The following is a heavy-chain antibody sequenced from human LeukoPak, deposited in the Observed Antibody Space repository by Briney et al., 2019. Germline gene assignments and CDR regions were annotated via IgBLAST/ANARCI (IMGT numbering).Heavy chain of an antibody. CDR3: EREWFGESN. J-gene: IGHJ4*02. CDR2: ISYDGTKT. CDR1: GFTFSSSN. Sequence: GGSLRLSCAPSGFTFSSSNMHWVRQSPGKGLEWLALISYDGTKTYYAESVKGRFTVSRDNSKNTLFLQMNSLTAEDTAIYYCEREWFGESNWGQGARVNVSS. D-gene: IGHD3-10*01. V-gene: IGHV3-30*04.